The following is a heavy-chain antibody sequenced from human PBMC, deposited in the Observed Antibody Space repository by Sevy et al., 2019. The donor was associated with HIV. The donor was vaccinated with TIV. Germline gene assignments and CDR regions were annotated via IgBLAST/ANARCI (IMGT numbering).Heavy chain of an antibody. Sequence: SETLSLTCTVSGGSISSGSYYWSWIRQPAGKGLEWIGRIYTSGSTNYNPSLKSRVTISVDTSKNQFSLKLSSVTAADTAEYYCARDLSNNHYYHSNREYAFDIWGQGTMVTVSS. CDR3: ARDLSNNHYYHSNREYAFDI. D-gene: IGHD3-22*01. V-gene: IGHV4-61*02. J-gene: IGHJ3*02. CDR2: IYTSGST. CDR1: GGSISSGSYY.